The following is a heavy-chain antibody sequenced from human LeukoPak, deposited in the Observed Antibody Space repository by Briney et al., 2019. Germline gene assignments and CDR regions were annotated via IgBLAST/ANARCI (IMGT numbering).Heavy chain of an antibody. Sequence: SETLSLTCTVSGGSISSGSYYWGWIRQPPGKGLEWIGSIYYSGSTYYNPSLKSRVTISVDTSKNQFSLKLSSVTAADTAVYYCASLPLGGAFDIWGQGTMVTVSS. D-gene: IGHD3-16*01. CDR2: IYYSGST. CDR1: GGSISSGSYY. J-gene: IGHJ3*02. CDR3: ASLPLGGAFDI. V-gene: IGHV4-39*01.